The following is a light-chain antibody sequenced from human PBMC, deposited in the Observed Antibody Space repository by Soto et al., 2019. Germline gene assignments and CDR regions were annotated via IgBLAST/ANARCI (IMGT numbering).Light chain of an antibody. V-gene: IGLV2-14*01. CDR3: SSYTPSRILV. CDR2: EVS. Sequence: QSALTQPASVSGSPGQSITISCTGTTSDVGGYNYVSWYQQHPGKAPKLIIDEVSNRPSGISNRFSGSKSGNTASLIISGLQAEDEADYYCSSYTPSRILVFGTGTKLTVL. CDR1: TSDVGGYNY. J-gene: IGLJ1*01.